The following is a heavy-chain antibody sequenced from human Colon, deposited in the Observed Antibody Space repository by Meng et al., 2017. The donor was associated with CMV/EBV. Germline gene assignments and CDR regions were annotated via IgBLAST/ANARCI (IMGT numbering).Heavy chain of an antibody. Sequence: SVFTFSSYAMSWVRQAPGKGLEWVSAISGSGGSTYYADSVKGRFTISRDNSKNTLYLQMNSLRAEDTAVYYCAKGADYGGNMYYFDYWGQGTLVTVSS. V-gene: IGHV3-23*01. CDR2: ISGSGGST. D-gene: IGHD4-23*01. CDR1: VFTFSSYA. J-gene: IGHJ4*02. CDR3: AKGADYGGNMYYFDY.